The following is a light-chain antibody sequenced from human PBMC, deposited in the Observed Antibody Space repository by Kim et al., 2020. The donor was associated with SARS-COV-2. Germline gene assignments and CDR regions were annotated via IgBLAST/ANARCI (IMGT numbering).Light chain of an antibody. CDR1: SSDVGGYNY. Sequence: GQSITISCTGTSSDVGGYNYVSCYQQHPGKAPILMIYYVSNRPSVRSNRFSGSKSGNTASLISCGLYADDEDDYYGSSYTSSSTVVFGGGTQLTVL. CDR3: SSYTSSSTVV. V-gene: IGLV2-14*03. CDR2: YVS. J-gene: IGLJ2*01.